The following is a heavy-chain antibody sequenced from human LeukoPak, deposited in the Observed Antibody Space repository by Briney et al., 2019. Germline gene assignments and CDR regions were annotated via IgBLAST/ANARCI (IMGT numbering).Heavy chain of an antibody. CDR1: GYRFTNYW. V-gene: IGHV5-51*01. J-gene: IGHJ5*02. CDR2: IYPGDSDT. Sequence: GESLKISCKGSGYRFTNYWIGWVRQMPGKGLEWMGIIYPGDSDTRYSPSFQGQVTISADKSISTAYLQWSSLKASDTAMYYCARNIMGGSQYTYNYFDPWGQGTLVTVSS. D-gene: IGHD1-26*01. CDR3: ARNIMGGSQYTYNYFDP.